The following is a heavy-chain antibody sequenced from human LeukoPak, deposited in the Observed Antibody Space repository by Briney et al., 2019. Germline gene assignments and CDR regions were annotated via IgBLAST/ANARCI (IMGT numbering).Heavy chain of an antibody. J-gene: IGHJ4*02. D-gene: IGHD4-17*01. CDR2: IYPGDSDT. Sequence: GESLKISCKGSGYSFTSYWIGWVRQMPGKGLEWMGIIYPGDSDTRYSPSFQGQVTISVDKSISTAYLQWSSLKASDTAMYYCARHSENDYGDLHLDYWGQGTLVTVSS. CDR1: GYSFTSYW. CDR3: ARHSENDYGDLHLDY. V-gene: IGHV5-51*01.